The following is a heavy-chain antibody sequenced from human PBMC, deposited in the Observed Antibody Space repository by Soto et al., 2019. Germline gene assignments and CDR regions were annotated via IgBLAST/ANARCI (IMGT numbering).Heavy chain of an antibody. CDR2: INHSGST. J-gene: IGHJ6*02. Sequence: SETLSLTCAVYGGSFSGYHWTGIRQPPGKGLEWIGEINHSGSTNYNPSLKSRVTISVDTSKNQFSLKLRSVTAADTAVYYCARHNMEVVAATPYYYYYGMDVWGQGTTVTVSS. V-gene: IGHV4-34*01. CDR3: ARHNMEVVAATPYYYYYGMDV. D-gene: IGHD2-15*01. CDR1: GGSFSGYH.